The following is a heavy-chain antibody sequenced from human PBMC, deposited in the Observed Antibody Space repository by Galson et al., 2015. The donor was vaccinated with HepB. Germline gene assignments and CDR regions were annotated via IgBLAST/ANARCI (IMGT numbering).Heavy chain of an antibody. CDR3: ARLQSPAAHFDL. V-gene: IGHV4-31*03. Sequence: TLSLTCTVSGDSISSGGYYWSWIRQYPGKGLEWIGYIYYSGSTSYNPSLKSRVSISVDTSKTQFSLRLSSVTAADTAVYYCARLQSPAAHFDLWGRGTLVTVSS. D-gene: IGHD2-2*01. J-gene: IGHJ2*01. CDR1: GDSISSGGYY. CDR2: IYYSGST.